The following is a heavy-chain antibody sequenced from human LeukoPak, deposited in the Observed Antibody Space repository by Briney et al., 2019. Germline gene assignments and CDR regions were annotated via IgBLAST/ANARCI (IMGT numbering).Heavy chain of an antibody. Sequence: GGSLRLSCAASGFTFSSYAIHWVRQAPGKGLEWVAVISDDGRNKYYADSVKGRFAISRDNSKSTLSLQMSSLRAEDTAVFYCARGNYGGNHFDYWGQGTLVIVSS. CDR3: ARGNYGGNHFDY. V-gene: IGHV3-30*09. CDR1: GFTFSSYA. CDR2: ISDDGRNK. J-gene: IGHJ4*02. D-gene: IGHD4-23*01.